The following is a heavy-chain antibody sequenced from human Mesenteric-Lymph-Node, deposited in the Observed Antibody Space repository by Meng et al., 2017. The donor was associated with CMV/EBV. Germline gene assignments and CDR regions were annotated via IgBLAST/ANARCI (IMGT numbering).Heavy chain of an antibody. CDR2: IGTSGYI. J-gene: IGHJ6*02. Sequence: GESLKISCAASGFTFSSYTMNWVRQAPGKGLEWVSSIGTSGYIYHADSVKGRFTISRDNTKNSLYLQMNSLRAEDTALYYCARDLLGYCTSTSCFGMDVWGQGTTVTVSS. V-gene: IGHV3-21*01. CDR1: GFTFSSYT. CDR3: ARDLLGYCTSTSCFGMDV. D-gene: IGHD2-2*01.